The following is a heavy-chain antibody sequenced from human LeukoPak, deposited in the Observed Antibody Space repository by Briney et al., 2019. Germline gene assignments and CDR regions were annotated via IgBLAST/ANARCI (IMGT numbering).Heavy chain of an antibody. Sequence: SVKVSCKASGGTFSSYAISWVRQAPGQGLEWVGGIIPIFGTANYAQKFQGRVTITADKSTSTAYMELSSLRSEDTAVYYCARAHETYYDFWSGYSSRGNDAFDIWGQGTMVTVSS. CDR2: IIPIFGTA. J-gene: IGHJ3*02. D-gene: IGHD3-3*01. CDR3: ARAHETYYDFWSGYSSRGNDAFDI. V-gene: IGHV1-69*06. CDR1: GGTFSSYA.